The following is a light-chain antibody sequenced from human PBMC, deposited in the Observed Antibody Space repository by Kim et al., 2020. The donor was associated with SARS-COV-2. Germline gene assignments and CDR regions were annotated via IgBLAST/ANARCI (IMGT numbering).Light chain of an antibody. Sequence: SYELTQPPSVSVAPGKTASITCGGDNIGDYRVHWYQQKQGQAPVLLIHSDTDRPSGIPQRFSGSNSGTTATLTIRRIEAGDEADYYCQVWHSGGDRVVFGGGTQLTVL. CDR3: QVWHSGGDRVV. V-gene: IGLV3-21*04. J-gene: IGLJ2*01. CDR1: NIGDYR. CDR2: SDT.